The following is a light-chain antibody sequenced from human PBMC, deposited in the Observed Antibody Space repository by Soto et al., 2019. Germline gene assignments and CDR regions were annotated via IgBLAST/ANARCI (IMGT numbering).Light chain of an antibody. CDR3: SSYTSTNTLV. V-gene: IGLV2-14*01. Sequence: QSVLTQPASVSGSPGQSITISCTGTGSDVGGYDYVSWYQHHPGKAPKFMIYEVSNRPSGVSNRFSGSKSGNTASLTISGLQAEDEADYYCSSYTSTNTLVFGGGTKVTVL. J-gene: IGLJ2*01. CDR2: EVS. CDR1: GSDVGGYDY.